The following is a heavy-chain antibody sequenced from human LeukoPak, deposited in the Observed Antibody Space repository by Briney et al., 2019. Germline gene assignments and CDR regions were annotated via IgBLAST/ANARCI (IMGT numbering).Heavy chain of an antibody. Sequence: SETLSLTCTVSGGSISSYYWSWIRQPPGKGLEWIGYIYYSGSTNYNPSLKSRVTISVDTSKNQFSLKLSSVTAADTAVYYCARDRVVVAATVVWYFDLWGRGTLVTVSS. J-gene: IGHJ2*01. CDR2: IYYSGST. CDR1: GGSISSYY. V-gene: IGHV4-59*01. D-gene: IGHD2-15*01. CDR3: ARDRVVVAATVVWYFDL.